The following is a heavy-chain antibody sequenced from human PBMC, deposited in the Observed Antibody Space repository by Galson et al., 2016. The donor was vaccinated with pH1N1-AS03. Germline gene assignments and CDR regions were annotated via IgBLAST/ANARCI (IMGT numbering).Heavy chain of an antibody. Sequence: SVKVSCKASGGTFSSYAINWVRQAPGQGLEWMGRIIPALGTPNYAQRFQGRVTITADESTSTAYMELGSLRSEDTAVYFCASEVATSFDYWGQGTLVTVSS. CDR3: ASEVATSFDY. CDR2: IIPALGTP. D-gene: IGHD5-24*01. J-gene: IGHJ4*02. V-gene: IGHV1-69*11. CDR1: GGTFSSYA.